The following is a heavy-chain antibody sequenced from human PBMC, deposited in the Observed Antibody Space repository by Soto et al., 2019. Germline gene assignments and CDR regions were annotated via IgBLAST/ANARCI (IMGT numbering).Heavy chain of an antibody. J-gene: IGHJ4*02. D-gene: IGHD3-16*02. CDR1: GFTFSNCA. V-gene: IGHV3-23*01. CDR3: ARARISENYDYVWGSYRSHYYFDY. Sequence: EVQLLESGGGLLQPGESLRLSCAASGFTFSNCAMNWVRQAPGKGLEWVSTISGSGAGTYYADSVKGRFTISRDNAKNSLYLQMNSLRAEDTAVYYCARARISENYDYVWGSYRSHYYFDYWGQGTLVTVSS. CDR2: ISGSGAGT.